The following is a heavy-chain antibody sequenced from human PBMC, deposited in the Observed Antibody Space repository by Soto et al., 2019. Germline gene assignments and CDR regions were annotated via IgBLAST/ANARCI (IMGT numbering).Heavy chain of an antibody. D-gene: IGHD3-22*01. CDR1: GGSISSYY. CDR3: ARTGKFYYYYYSGLPFVP. CDR2: IYYSGST. V-gene: IGHV4-59*12. J-gene: IGHJ5*02. Sequence: SETLSLTCTVSGGSISSYYWSWFRQPPGKGLEWIGYIYYSGSTNYNPSLKSRVTISIDKSKNQFSLKLKSVTAADTAVYFCARTGKFYYYYYSGLPFVPCGQGTLVTVSS.